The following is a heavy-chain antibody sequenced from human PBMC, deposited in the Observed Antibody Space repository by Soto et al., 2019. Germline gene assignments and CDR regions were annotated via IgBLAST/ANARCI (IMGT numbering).Heavy chain of an antibody. CDR2: INHSGST. V-gene: IGHV4-34*01. CDR1: VVSFSGYY. Sequence: SETLSLTCAFYVVSFSGYYWSWIRHPPGKWLEWIGEINHSGSTNYNPSLKSRVTISVDTSKNQFSLKLSSVTAADTAVYYCARLRMVRGVINVIYYGMEVWGQGTTVSVS. CDR3: ARLRMVRGVINVIYYGMEV. D-gene: IGHD3-10*01. J-gene: IGHJ6*01.